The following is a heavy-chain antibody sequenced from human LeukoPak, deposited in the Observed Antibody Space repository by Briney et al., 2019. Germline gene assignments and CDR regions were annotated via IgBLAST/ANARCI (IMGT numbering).Heavy chain of an antibody. V-gene: IGHV4-34*01. CDR2: INHSGST. CDR3: ARGESQGYFDY. CDR1: GGSFSGYY. Sequence: SETLSLTCAVYGGSFSGYYWSWIRQPPGKGLEWIGEINHSGSTNYNPSLKSRVTISVDTSKNQFSLKLSSVTAADTAVYYCARGESQGYFDYWGQGTLVTVTS. J-gene: IGHJ4*02.